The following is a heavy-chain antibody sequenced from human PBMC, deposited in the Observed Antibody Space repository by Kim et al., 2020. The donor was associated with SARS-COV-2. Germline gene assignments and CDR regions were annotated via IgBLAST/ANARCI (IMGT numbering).Heavy chain of an antibody. J-gene: IGHJ5*02. V-gene: IGHV3-23*01. Sequence: YYADSVKGRLTISRDNSKNTLNLQMNSLRAEDTAVYYCAKDLGVHNWFVPWGQGTLVTVSS. CDR3: AKDLGVHNWFVP.